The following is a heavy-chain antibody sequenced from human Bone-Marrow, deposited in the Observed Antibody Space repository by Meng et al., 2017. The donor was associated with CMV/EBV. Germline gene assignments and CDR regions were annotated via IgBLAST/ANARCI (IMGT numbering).Heavy chain of an antibody. J-gene: IGHJ4*02. CDR2: RSSGSTYI. CDR3: ARDPEWCMTCYDY. CDR1: GFTFSTYN. D-gene: IGHD2-8*01. Sequence: RGSMRPSWVGYGFTFSTYNMNWVRRAAGKGLEWVSSRSSGSTYIYDADSVKGRFTLSRDNAKNSLYLQMNSLRAEHTAVYFGARDPEWCMTCYDYWGQGTLVTVSS. V-gene: IGHV3-21*01.